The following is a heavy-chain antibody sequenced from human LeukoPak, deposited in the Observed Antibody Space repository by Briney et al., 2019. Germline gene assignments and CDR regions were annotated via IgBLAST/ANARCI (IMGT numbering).Heavy chain of an antibody. CDR1: GFSFSSYI. V-gene: IGHV3-21*01. CDR3: ARDAIAAAGVYYFDY. D-gene: IGHD6-13*01. Sequence: GGSLRLSCAASGFSFSSYIMNWVRQAPGKGLEWVSSISSSSSYIYYADSVKGRFTISRDNAKNSLYLQMNSLRAEDTAVYYCARDAIAAAGVYYFDYWGQGTPVTVSS. J-gene: IGHJ4*02. CDR2: ISSSSSYI.